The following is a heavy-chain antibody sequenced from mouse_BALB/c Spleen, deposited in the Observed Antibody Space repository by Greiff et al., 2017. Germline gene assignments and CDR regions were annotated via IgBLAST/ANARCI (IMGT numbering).Heavy chain of an antibody. D-gene: IGHD2-1*01. J-gene: IGHJ3*01. V-gene: IGHV5-6-4*01. CDR2: ISSGGSYT. CDR1: GFTFSSYT. CDR3: TRDGNFAGWFAY. Sequence: VQLKESGGGLVKPGGSLKLSCAASGFTFSSYTMSWVRQTPEKRLEWVATISSGGSYTYYPDSVKGRFTISRDNAKNTLYLQMSSLKSEDTAMYYCTRDGNFAGWFAYWGQGTLVTVSA.